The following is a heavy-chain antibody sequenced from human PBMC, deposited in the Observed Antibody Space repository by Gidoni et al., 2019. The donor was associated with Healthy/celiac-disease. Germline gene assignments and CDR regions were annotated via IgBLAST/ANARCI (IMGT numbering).Heavy chain of an antibody. CDR1: GFTFSSYG. CDR2: IWYDGSNK. CDR3: ARPYCSSTSCYMIFGAFDI. J-gene: IGHJ3*02. D-gene: IGHD2-2*02. Sequence: QVQLVASGGGVVQPGRSLRLSCAASGFTFSSYGMHWVRQAPGKGLEWVAVIWYDGSNKYYADSVKGRLTISRDNSKNTLYLQMNSLRAEDTAVYYCARPYCSSTSCYMIFGAFDIWGQGTMVTVSS. V-gene: IGHV3-33*01.